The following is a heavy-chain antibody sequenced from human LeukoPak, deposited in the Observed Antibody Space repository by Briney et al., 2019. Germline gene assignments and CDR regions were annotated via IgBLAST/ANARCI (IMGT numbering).Heavy chain of an antibody. CDR1: GYTFTSNG. CDR3: AREGYYYGSGSYYIKLFDY. J-gene: IGHJ4*02. Sequence: ASVKVSCKASGYTFTSNGISWLRQAPGQGLEWMGWISAYNGNTNYAQKLQGRVTMTTDTSTSTAYMELRSLRSDDTAVYYCAREGYYYGSGSYYIKLFDYWGQGTLVTVSS. D-gene: IGHD3-10*01. CDR2: ISAYNGNT. V-gene: IGHV1-18*01.